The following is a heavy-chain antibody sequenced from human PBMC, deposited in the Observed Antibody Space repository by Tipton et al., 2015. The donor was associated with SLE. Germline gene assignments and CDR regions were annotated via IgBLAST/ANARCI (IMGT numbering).Heavy chain of an antibody. CDR2: IYHNGDT. CDR3: ARRSVQEAFDI. D-gene: IGHD1-1*01. J-gene: IGHJ3*02. V-gene: IGHV4-38-2*01. CDR1: GSSISSGYY. Sequence: TLSLTCPVSGSSISSGYYWGWIRQPPGKGLEWIGTIYHNGDTYYKSSLKSRVTTSVDTSKNHFSLKLRSVTAADTAVYFRARRSVQEAFDIWGQGTMVTVSS.